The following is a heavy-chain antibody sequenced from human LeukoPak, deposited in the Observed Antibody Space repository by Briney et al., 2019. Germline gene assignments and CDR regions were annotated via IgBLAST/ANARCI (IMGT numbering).Heavy chain of an antibody. CDR1: DGSFSGYY. CDR2: INHSGST. CDR3: ARDFYYDSSGYQPH. J-gene: IGHJ1*01. V-gene: IGHV4-34*01. Sequence: SETLSLTFAVYDGSFSGYYCSWFRRPPGKGREWIGEINHSGSTNNNPSLKSRVTISVDTCKNQSSLKLSSVTAADTAVYYCARDFYYDSSGYQPHWGEGTLVTV. D-gene: IGHD3-22*01.